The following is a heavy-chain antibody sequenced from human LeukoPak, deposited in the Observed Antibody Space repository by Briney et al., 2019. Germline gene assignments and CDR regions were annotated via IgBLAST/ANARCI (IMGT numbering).Heavy chain of an antibody. CDR1: GDSISSGTYY. V-gene: IGHV4-31*03. CDR3: ARGLTIFGVVNRYYYYGMDV. CDR2: IHHSGTT. D-gene: IGHD3-3*01. J-gene: IGHJ6*02. Sequence: PSETLSLTCNVSGDSISSGTYYWNWIRQRPGKGLEWIGYIHHSGTTFYNPSLKSRVTISVDTSKNQFSLKLSSVTAADTAVYYCARGLTIFGVVNRYYYYGMDVWGQGTTVTVSS.